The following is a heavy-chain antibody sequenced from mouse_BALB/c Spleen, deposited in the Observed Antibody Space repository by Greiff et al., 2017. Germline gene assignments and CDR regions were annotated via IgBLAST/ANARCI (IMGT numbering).Heavy chain of an antibody. CDR2: INPGSGGT. J-gene: IGHJ3*01. CDR1: GYAFTNFL. D-gene: IGHD2-1*01. Sequence: QVQLQQSGAELVRPGTSVKVSCKASGYAFTNFLIVWVKQRPGQGLEWIGVINPGSGGTNYTEKFKGKATLTADKSSSTAYMQLSSLTSDDSAVYFCARSERGNYGGFAYWGQGTLVTVSA. V-gene: IGHV1-54*01. CDR3: ARSERGNYGGFAY.